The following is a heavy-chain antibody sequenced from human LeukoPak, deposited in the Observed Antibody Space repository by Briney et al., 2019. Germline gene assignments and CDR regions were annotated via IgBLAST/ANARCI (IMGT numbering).Heavy chain of an antibody. J-gene: IGHJ3*02. V-gene: IGHV3-21*01. CDR2: ISSSSSYI. CDR3: ARDQLVYSSSSAAFDI. Sequence: GGSLRLSCAASGFTFSSYSMNWVRQAPGKGLEWVSSISSSSSYIYYADSVKGRFTISRDNAKNSLYLQMNSLRAEDTAVYYCARDQLVYSSSSAAFDIWGQGTMVTVSS. D-gene: IGHD6-6*01. CDR1: GFTFSSYS.